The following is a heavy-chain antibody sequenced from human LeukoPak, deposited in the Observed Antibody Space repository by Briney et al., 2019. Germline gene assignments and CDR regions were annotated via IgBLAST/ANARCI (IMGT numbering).Heavy chain of an antibody. CDR3: ARGLFGIAAAGHYYYYYYMDV. CDR2: ISAYNGNT. V-gene: IGHV1-18*01. Sequence: VASVKVSCKASGYTFTSYGISWVRQAPGQGLEWMGWISAYNGNTNYAQKFQGRVTMTRNTSISTAYMELSSLRSEDTAVYYCARGLFGIAAAGHYYYYYYMDVWGKGTTVTISS. CDR1: GYTFTSYG. D-gene: IGHD6-13*01. J-gene: IGHJ6*03.